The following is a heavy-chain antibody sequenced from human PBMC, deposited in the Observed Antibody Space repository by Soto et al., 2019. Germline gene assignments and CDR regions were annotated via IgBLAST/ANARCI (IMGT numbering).Heavy chain of an antibody. CDR2: IFHSGST. CDR3: ARGMGSTGYYLGEFDY. V-gene: IGHV4-30-2*01. J-gene: IGHJ4*02. D-gene: IGHD3-22*01. Sequence: QLQLQESGSGLVKPSQTLSLTCAVSGGSISSGGYSWNWIRQPPGKGLERIGYIFHSGSTYYNPSLMSRVTISEDRAKNHFSLKLSSVTAADTAVYYCARGMGSTGYYLGEFDYWGQGALVTVSS. CDR1: GGSISSGGYS.